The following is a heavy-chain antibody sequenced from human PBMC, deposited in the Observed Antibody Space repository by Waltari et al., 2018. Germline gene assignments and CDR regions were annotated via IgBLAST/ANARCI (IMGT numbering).Heavy chain of an antibody. CDR2: ISYDGSNK. J-gene: IGHJ6*02. V-gene: IGHV3-30*18. CDR1: GFTFSSYG. D-gene: IGHD2-15*01. Sequence: QVQLVESGGGVVQPGRSLRLACAASGFTFSSYGMHWVRQAPGKGMGWVAVISYDGSNKYYADSVKGRFTISRDNSKNTLYLQMNSLRAEDTAVYYCAKDLTVVVVAATRLYYGMDVWGQGTTVTVSS. CDR3: AKDLTVVVVAATRLYYGMDV.